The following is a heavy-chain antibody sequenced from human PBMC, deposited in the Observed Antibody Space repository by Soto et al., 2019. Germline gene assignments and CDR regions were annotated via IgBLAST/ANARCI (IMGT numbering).Heavy chain of an antibody. CDR1: GYTFTSYD. D-gene: IGHD3-10*01. CDR2: MNPNRGNT. J-gene: IGHJ5*02. CDR3: ARGTMVRGGFDP. Sequence: GASVKVSRKASGYTFTSYDINWVRQATGQGLEWMGWMNPNRGNTGYAQKFQGRVTMTRNTSISTAYMELSSLRSEDTAVYYCARGTMVRGGFDPWGQGTLVTVSS. V-gene: IGHV1-8*01.